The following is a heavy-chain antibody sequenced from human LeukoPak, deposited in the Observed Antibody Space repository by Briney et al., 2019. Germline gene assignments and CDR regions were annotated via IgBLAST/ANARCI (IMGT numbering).Heavy chain of an antibody. Sequence: GGSLRLSCAASGFTVSSNYMSWVRQAPGKGLEWVSVIYSGGSTYYADSVKGRFTISRDNSKNTLYLQMNSLRAEDTAVYYCAGDPGYSGYDALGDYWGQGTLVTVSS. CDR2: IYSGGST. CDR3: AGDPGYSGYDALGDY. CDR1: GFTVSSNY. D-gene: IGHD5-12*01. V-gene: IGHV3-53*01. J-gene: IGHJ4*02.